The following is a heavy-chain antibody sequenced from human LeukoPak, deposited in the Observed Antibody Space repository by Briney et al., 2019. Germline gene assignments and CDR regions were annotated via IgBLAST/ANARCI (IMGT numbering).Heavy chain of an antibody. CDR3: ARIPTIAVAGTSFDY. Sequence: PSETLSLTCTVSGGSISSYYWSWIRQPPGKGLEWIGYIYYSGSTNYNPSLKSRVTISVDTSKNQFSLKLSSVTAADTAVYYCARIPTIAVAGTSFDYWGQGTLVTVSS. J-gene: IGHJ4*02. CDR1: GGSISSYY. D-gene: IGHD6-19*01. V-gene: IGHV4-59*01. CDR2: IYYSGST.